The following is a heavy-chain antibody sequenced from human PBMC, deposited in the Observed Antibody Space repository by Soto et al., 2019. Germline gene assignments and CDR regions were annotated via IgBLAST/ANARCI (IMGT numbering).Heavy chain of an antibody. CDR1: GGTFSSYA. J-gene: IGHJ4*02. D-gene: IGHD3-22*01. Sequence: QVQLVQSGAEVKKPGSSVKVSCKASGGTFSSYAISWVRQAPGQGLEWMGGIIPIFGTANYAQKFQGSVTITADKSTSTGYMELSSLRSEDTAVYYCATSDSSGYPINSFDYWGQGTLVTVSS. CDR3: ATSDSSGYPINSFDY. V-gene: IGHV1-69*06. CDR2: IIPIFGTA.